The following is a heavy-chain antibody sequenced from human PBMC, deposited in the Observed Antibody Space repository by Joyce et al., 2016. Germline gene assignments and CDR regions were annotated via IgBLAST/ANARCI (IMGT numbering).Heavy chain of an antibody. V-gene: IGHV1-2*02. D-gene: IGHD2-15*01. Sequence: QVQLVQSGAAVEKPGASVKVSCKASGYTFTGHYLHWGRKVPGKGLGWVGWMNPKSGGTKYTQKFQGRVTMTRDMSSNTAYMELSRLRSDDTAVYYCARGDPLAGLLSGLGYWGQGTLVTVSS. CDR3: ARGDPLAGLLSGLGY. J-gene: IGHJ4*02. CDR1: GYTFTGHY. CDR2: MNPKSGGT.